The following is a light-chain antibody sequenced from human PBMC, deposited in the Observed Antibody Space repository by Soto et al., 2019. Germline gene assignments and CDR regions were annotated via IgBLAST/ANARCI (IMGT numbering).Light chain of an antibody. V-gene: IGKV3-20*01. J-gene: IGKJ5*01. Sequence: IVLTQSPSTLSFSPGARVTLSCMASQSVTTRLAWYQHKPGQAPRLLMSGASSRASGVPVRFSGSGSGTDFTLTISRLEPEDFALYYCQQYGGSPITFGLGTRLEIK. CDR2: GAS. CDR1: QSVTTR. CDR3: QQYGGSPIT.